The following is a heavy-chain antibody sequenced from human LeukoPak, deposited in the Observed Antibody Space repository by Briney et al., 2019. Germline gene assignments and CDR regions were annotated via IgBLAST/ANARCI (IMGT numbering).Heavy chain of an antibody. J-gene: IGHJ4*02. D-gene: IGHD1-26*01. V-gene: IGHV3-7*01. CDR2: IKQDGSAK. CDR3: ARISWELPPGDDY. Sequence: GGSLRLSCAASGVTFSGHWMSWVRQAPGMGLRPVPNIKQDGSAKYYVDSVKGRFTISRDNAKNSLYLQMNSLRAEDTAVYYCARISWELPPGDDYWGQGTLVTVSS. CDR1: GVTFSGHW.